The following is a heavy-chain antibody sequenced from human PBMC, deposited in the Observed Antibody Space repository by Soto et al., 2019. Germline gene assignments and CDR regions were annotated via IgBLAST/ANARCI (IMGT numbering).Heavy chain of an antibody. CDR1: GYTFTSYF. D-gene: IGHD1-26*01. Sequence: QVQLVKSGAEVKKPGASVKVSCKASGYTFTSYFVNWVRQAPGQGLEWMGWINPASGGTTYAQKFQGRVTMTRDTSSSTAYMELSGLKFDDTAVYYCATVGGPAYWGQGTLGTVSS. V-gene: IGHV1-2*02. CDR3: ATVGGPAY. CDR2: INPASGGT. J-gene: IGHJ4*02.